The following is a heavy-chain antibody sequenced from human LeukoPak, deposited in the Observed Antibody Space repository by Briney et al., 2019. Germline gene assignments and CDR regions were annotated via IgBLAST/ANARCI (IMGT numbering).Heavy chain of an antibody. CDR3: ARLGGIQLWRSNIDY. V-gene: IGHV5-51*01. J-gene: IGHJ4*02. D-gene: IGHD5-18*01. CDR2: IYPGDSDT. Sequence: PGESLKISCQGSGYSFTSYWIGWVRQMPGKGLEWMGIIYPGDSDTRYSPSFQGQVTISADKSISTAYLQWSSLKASDTAMHYCARLGGIQLWRSNIDYWGQGTLVTVSS. CDR1: GYSFTSYW.